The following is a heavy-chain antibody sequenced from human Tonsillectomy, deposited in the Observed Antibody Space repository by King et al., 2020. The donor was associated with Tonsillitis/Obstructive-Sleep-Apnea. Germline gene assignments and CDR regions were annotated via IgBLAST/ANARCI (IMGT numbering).Heavy chain of an antibody. CDR2: IRSKAYGGTT. V-gene: IGHV3-49*04. J-gene: IGHJ4*02. CDR1: GFTFGDYI. D-gene: IGHD3-10*01. Sequence: VQLVESGGGLVQPGRSLRLSCAASGFTFGDYIMNWVRQAPGKGLERVGFIRSKAYGGTTEYAASVKGRFTISRDDSKRIAYLQMNSLKTEDTAVYYCTRDLGGWIDYWGQGTLVTVSS. CDR3: TRDLGGWIDY.